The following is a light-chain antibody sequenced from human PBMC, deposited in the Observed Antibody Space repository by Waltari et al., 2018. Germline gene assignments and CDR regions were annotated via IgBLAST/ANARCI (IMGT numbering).Light chain of an antibody. CDR3: QRYSNWPPEYT. J-gene: IGKJ2*01. CDR1: QSVGSN. V-gene: IGKV3-15*01. Sequence: EIVVTQSPATLSVSPGERATLSCRASQSVGSNLAGYQQKPGQAPRLLPYGASTRATGIPARFSGSGSGTEFTLTISSLQSEDFAVYYCQRYSNWPPEYTFGQGTKLEIK. CDR2: GAS.